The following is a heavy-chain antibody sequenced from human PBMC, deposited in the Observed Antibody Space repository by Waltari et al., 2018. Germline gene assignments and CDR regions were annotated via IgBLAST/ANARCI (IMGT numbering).Heavy chain of an antibody. CDR1: GGSFSGYY. D-gene: IGHD2-15*01. CDR2: INHSGRT. CDR3: ARGRLWWYRYYFDY. Sequence: QVQLQQWGAGLLKPSETLSLTCAVYGGSFSGYYWSWIRQPPGKGLEWIGEINHSGRTNYSPSLKSRVTISVDTSKNQCSLKLSSVTAADTAVYYCARGRLWWYRYYFDYWGQGTLVTVSS. V-gene: IGHV4-34*01. J-gene: IGHJ4*02.